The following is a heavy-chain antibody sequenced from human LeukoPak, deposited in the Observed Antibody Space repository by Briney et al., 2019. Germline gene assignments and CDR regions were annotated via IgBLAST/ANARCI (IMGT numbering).Heavy chain of an antibody. Sequence: PSETLSLTCAVSGGSVSSSNWWSWVRQPPGKGLEWIGEIYHSGSTNYNPSLKSRVTISVDTSKNQFSLKLSSVTAADTAVYYCARTSYSPHYYDSSGYYLWGQGTLVTVSS. CDR3: ARTSYSPHYYDSSGYYL. CDR1: GGSVSSSNW. CDR2: IYHSGST. D-gene: IGHD3-22*01. J-gene: IGHJ4*02. V-gene: IGHV4-4*02.